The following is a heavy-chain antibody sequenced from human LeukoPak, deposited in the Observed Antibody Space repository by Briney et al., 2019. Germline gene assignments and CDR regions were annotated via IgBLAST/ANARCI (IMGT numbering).Heavy chain of an antibody. J-gene: IGHJ5*02. CDR1: GFTFSSYW. CDR3: AKVPPSDTATNWFDP. V-gene: IGHV3-23*01. CDR2: ISGSGGST. D-gene: IGHD5-18*01. Sequence: PGGSLRLSCAASGFTFSSYWMTWVRQAPGKGLEWVSAISGSGGSTYYADSVKGRFTISRDNSKNTVYLQMNSLRAEDTAVYYCAKVPPSDTATNWFDPWGQGTLVTVSS.